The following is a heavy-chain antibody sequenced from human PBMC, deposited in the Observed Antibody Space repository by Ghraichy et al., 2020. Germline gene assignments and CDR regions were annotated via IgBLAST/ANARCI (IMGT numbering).Heavy chain of an antibody. CDR2: ISGYNGNT. V-gene: IGHV1-18*01. Sequence: ASVKVSCKASGYTFTSYGISWVRQAPGQGLEWMGWISGYNGNTKYVQKLQGRVTMTTDTSTTTAYMELRSLRSDDTAMYYCARDPFLSTTTIDYWGQGTLVTVSS. CDR3: ARDPFLSTTTIDY. D-gene: IGHD5-24*01. CDR1: GYTFTSYG. J-gene: IGHJ4*02.